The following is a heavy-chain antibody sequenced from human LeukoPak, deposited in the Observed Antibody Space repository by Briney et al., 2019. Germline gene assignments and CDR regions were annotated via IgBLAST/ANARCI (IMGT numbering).Heavy chain of an antibody. Sequence: GGSLRLSCAASGFTFSSYAMGWGRQAPGKGLEGVSAISGSGGSTYYADSVKGRFTISRANSKNTLYLQMNSLRAEDTAVYYCAKGRDFWSGYLFDYWGQGTLVTVSS. CDR1: GFTFSSYA. CDR3: AKGRDFWSGYLFDY. D-gene: IGHD3-3*01. J-gene: IGHJ4*02. CDR2: ISGSGGST. V-gene: IGHV3-23*01.